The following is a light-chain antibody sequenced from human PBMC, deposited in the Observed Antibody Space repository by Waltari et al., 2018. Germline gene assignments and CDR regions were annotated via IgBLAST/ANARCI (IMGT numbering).Light chain of an antibody. CDR1: SSDVGGYNY. CDR3: NSYTSSSTSYVV. V-gene: IGLV2-14*01. Sequence: QSALTQPASVSGSPGQSITISCTGTSSDVGGYNYVSWYQQHPGKAPKLMIYGVSRLPSGVSNRFSGSKSGNTASLTISGLQAEDDADYYCNSYTSSSTSYVVFGGGTKLTVL. CDR2: GVS. J-gene: IGLJ2*01.